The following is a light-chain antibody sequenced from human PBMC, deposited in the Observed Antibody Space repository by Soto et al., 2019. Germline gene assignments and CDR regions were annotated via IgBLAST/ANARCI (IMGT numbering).Light chain of an antibody. J-gene: IGKJ5*01. CDR2: DAS. CDR1: QSVSSY. CDR3: QQYGSSLIT. V-gene: IGKV3-20*01. Sequence: EIAMTQSPATLSVSPGERATLSCRASQSVSSYLAWYQQKPGQAPRLLIYDASNRATGIPARFSGSGSGTDFTLTISRLEPEDFAVYYCQQYGSSLITFGQGTRLEIK.